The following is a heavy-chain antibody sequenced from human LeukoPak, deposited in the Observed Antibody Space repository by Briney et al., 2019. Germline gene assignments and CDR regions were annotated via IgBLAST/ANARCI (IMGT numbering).Heavy chain of an antibody. V-gene: IGHV3-48*01. J-gene: IGHJ4*02. Sequence: GGSLRLSCAASGFTFSSYAMNWVRQAPGKGLEWISYISSSSSTMYYADSVKGRFTISRDNAKNSLYLQMNSLRVEDAAVYYCARDKMGIDYWGQGTLVSVSS. CDR1: GFTFSSYA. CDR3: ARDKMGIDY. CDR2: ISSSSSTM. D-gene: IGHD7-27*01.